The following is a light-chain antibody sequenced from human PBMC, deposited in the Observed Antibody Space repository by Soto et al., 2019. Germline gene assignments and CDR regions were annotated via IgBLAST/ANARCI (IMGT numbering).Light chain of an antibody. CDR3: CSYGGFSTFVL. CDR1: SSDVGSYNL. CDR2: EGS. V-gene: IGLV2-23*03. Sequence: QSALTQPASVSGSPGQSITISCTGTSSDVGSYNLVSWYQHHPGKAPKLLIFEGSKRPSGVSYRFSGSKSGNTASLTISGLQAEDEAVYHCCSYGGFSTFVLFGGGTKLTVL. J-gene: IGLJ2*01.